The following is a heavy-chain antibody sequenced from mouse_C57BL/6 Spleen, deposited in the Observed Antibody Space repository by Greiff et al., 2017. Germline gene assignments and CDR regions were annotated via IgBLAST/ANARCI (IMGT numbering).Heavy chain of an antibody. D-gene: IGHD2-3*01. CDR2: INPYNGGT. Sequence: VQLQQSGPVLVKPGASVKMSCKASGYTFTDYYMNWVKQSHGKSLEWIGVINPYNGGTSYNQKFKGKATLTFDKSSSTAYMELNSLTSEDSAVYYCARSGLYDGYKFAYWGQGTLVTVSA. V-gene: IGHV1-19*01. J-gene: IGHJ3*01. CDR1: GYTFTDYY. CDR3: ARSGLYDGYKFAY.